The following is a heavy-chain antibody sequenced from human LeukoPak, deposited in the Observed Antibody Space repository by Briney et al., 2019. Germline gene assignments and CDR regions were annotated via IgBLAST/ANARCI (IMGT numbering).Heavy chain of an antibody. CDR2: IDPSDSYT. J-gene: IGHJ4*02. CDR1: GYSFTSYW. CDR3: ARYYYGSGSEFRYYFDY. V-gene: IGHV5-10-1*01. D-gene: IGHD3-10*01. Sequence: GESLKISCKGSGYSFTSYWISWVRQMPGKGLEWMGRIDPSDSYTNYSPSFQGHVTISADKSISTAYLQWSSLKAPDTAMYYCARYYYGSGSEFRYYFDYWGQGTLVTVSS.